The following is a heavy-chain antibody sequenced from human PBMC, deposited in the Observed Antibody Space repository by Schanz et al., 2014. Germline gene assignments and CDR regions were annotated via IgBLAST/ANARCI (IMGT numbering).Heavy chain of an antibody. V-gene: IGHV3-11*06. Sequence: QVQVVQSGGGLVKPGGSLRLSCAASGFVFGDYYMTWIRQAPGKGLEWVSYVSRSTPDIYYADSVKGRFTMSRDNAKNSVFLQMNSLRAEDTAVYYCARGGPAYYFDDWGQGTLVTVSS. CDR2: VSRSTPDI. CDR1: GFVFGDYY. CDR3: ARGGPAYYFDD. J-gene: IGHJ4*02.